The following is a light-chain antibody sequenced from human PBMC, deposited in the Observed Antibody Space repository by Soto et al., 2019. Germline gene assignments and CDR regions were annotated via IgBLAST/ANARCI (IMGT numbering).Light chain of an antibody. CDR2: LNSDGSH. CDR3: QTWGTGPLV. V-gene: IGLV4-69*01. J-gene: IGLJ2*01. CDR1: SGHTTYA. Sequence: QLVLTLSPSASASLGASVKLTCTLSSGHTTYAIAWHQQQPEKGPRYLMNLNSDGSHSKGDGIPDRFSGSSSGAERYLTISSLQSEDEADYYCQTWGTGPLVFGGGTKLTVL.